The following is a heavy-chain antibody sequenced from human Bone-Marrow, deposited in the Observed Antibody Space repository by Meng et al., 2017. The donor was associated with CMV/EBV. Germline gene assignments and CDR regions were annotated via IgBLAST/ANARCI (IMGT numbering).Heavy chain of an antibody. CDR2: VIPKNGGT. CDR1: GYNFSPYY. J-gene: IGHJ4*02. CDR3: ARGVLPPALDF. V-gene: IGHV1-2*02. Sequence: ASVKVSCKASGYNFSPYYIHWVRQAPGQGLEWMGWVIPKNGGTNYARKFQGRVTMTRDTSINTAYMELSSLRSDDTAIYYWARGVLPPALDFWGQGTVVTVPS. D-gene: IGHD2-15*01.